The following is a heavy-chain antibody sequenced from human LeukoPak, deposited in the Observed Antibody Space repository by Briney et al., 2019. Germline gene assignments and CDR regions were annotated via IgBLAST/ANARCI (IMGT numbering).Heavy chain of an antibody. D-gene: IGHD1-14*01. J-gene: IGHJ4*02. V-gene: IGHV3-53*01. CDR2: VYRVGGTGGT. CDR1: GLTVSSNY. Sequence: GGSLRLSCAASGLTVSSNYMCWVSQAPGQGLEWVADVYRVGGTGGTNYADSVKGRFTVSRDGAKNMVYLQMNSLRADDTAIYYCATPLTGLHYWGQETQVIVSS. CDR3: ATPLTGLHY.